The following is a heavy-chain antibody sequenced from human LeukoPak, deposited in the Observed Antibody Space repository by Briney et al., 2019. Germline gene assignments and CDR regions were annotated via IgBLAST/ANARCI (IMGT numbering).Heavy chain of an antibody. J-gene: IGHJ6*03. D-gene: IGHD2-2*01. V-gene: IGHV1-18*01. CDR1: GYTFTSYG. CDR2: ISAYNGNT. Sequence: ASVKVSCKASGYTFTSYGISWVRQAPGQGLEWMGWISAYNGNTNYAQKLQGRVTMTTDTSTSTAYMELRSLRSDDTAVYYCARLVVGISHYYYMDVWGKGTTVTVSS. CDR3: ARLVVGISHYYYMDV.